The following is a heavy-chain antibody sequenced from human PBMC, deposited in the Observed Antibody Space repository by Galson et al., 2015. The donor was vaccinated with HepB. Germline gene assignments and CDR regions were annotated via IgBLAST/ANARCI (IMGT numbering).Heavy chain of an antibody. CDR3: AYGSDV. J-gene: IGHJ6*02. V-gene: IGHV6-1*01. CDR1: GDSVSSNHAV. Sequence: CAISGDSVSSNHAVWNWIRQSPSRGLEWLGRTYYRSKWIIDCATSVKSRITISPDTSRNQFSLHLSSVTPEDTAVYYCAYGSDVWGQGTAVIVSS. CDR2: TYYRSKWII.